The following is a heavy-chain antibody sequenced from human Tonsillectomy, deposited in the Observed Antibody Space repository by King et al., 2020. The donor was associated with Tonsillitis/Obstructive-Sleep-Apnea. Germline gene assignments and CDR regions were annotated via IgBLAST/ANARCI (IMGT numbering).Heavy chain of an antibody. CDR3: VRGVGYYDSSGYYFDY. CDR1: GYTFTSYD. V-gene: IGHV1-18*01. D-gene: IGHD3-22*01. CDR2: ISAYNDNT. J-gene: IGHJ4*02. Sequence: QLVQSGAEVKKPGASVKVSCKASGYTFTSYDINWVRQAPGQGLEWMGWISAYNDNTNFAQKLQGRVTMTTDTSTSTAYMELRSLRSDDTAVFYCVRGVGYYDSSGYYFDYWGQGTLVTVSS.